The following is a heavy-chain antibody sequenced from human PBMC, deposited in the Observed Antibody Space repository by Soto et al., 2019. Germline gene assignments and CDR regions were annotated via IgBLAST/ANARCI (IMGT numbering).Heavy chain of an antibody. J-gene: IGHJ6*02. CDR2: INGGTGQT. V-gene: IGHV1-3*01. CDR3: ARGKGMEENYYYYGLDI. Sequence: SVKGSCKASGYTFTTHAMHWGRQAPVQSLEWMGWINGGTGQTKHSQRFQGRVNITRDTSASTAYMELSRLRSEDTAVYYCARGKGMEENYYYYGLDIWGQGTTVTVSS. CDR1: GYTFTTHA. D-gene: IGHD1-1*01.